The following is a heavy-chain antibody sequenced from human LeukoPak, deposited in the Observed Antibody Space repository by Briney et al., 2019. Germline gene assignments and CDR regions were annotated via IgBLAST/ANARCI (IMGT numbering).Heavy chain of an antibody. CDR2: IYYSGST. J-gene: IGHJ4*02. Sequence: SFSTYWMSWVRQPPGKGLEWIGSIYYSGSTYYNPSLKSRVTISVDTSKNQFSLKLSSVTAADTAVYYCASALDWNNYFDYWGQGTLVTVSS. CDR1: SFSTYW. V-gene: IGHV4-39*07. D-gene: IGHD1/OR15-1a*01. CDR3: ASALDWNNYFDY.